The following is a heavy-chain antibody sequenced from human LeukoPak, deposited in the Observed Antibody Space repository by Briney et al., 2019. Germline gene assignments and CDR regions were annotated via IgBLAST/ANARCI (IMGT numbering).Heavy chain of an antibody. V-gene: IGHV3-33*01. CDR2: IWYDGSNK. Sequence: GGSLRLSCAASGFTFSSYGMHWVRQTPGKGLEWVAVIWYDGSNKYYADSVKGRLTISGDNSKNTLYLQMNSLRAEDTAVYYCARDVGTDAFDIWGQGTMVTVSS. CDR3: ARDVGTDAFDI. CDR1: GFTFSSYG. J-gene: IGHJ3*02. D-gene: IGHD7-27*01.